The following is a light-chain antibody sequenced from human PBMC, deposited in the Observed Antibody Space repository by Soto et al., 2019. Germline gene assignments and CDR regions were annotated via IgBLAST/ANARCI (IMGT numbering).Light chain of an antibody. J-gene: IGKJ1*01. CDR3: QQRYSTPHP. Sequence: DIQMTQSPSSLSASVGDRVTITCRASQSISSYLNWYQQKPGKAPKLLIYAASSLQSGVPSRFSGSGSGTDFTLTISSLHPEDFATYYCQQRYSTPHPVGQGTKVDSK. V-gene: IGKV1-39*01. CDR2: AAS. CDR1: QSISSY.